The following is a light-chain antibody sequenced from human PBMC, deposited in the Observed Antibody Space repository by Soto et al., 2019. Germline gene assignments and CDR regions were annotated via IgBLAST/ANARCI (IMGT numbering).Light chain of an antibody. V-gene: IGKV1-17*03. J-gene: IGKJ2*01. CDR2: GAS. Sequence: DIQMTQSPSAMSASVGDTVTITCRASQGISNYLAWFQQKPGKVPERLIFGASSLQSGVPSRFSGRGYGTEFTLTISSLQPEDFAVYYCQQYVNSPYTFGQGTKLEIK. CDR3: QQYVNSPYT. CDR1: QGISNY.